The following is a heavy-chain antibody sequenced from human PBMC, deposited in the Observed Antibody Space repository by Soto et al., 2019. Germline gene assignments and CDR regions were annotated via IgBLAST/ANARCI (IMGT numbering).Heavy chain of an antibody. V-gene: IGHV4-30-4*01. CDR2: IYYSGSA. CDR1: GGSISSGDYY. J-gene: IGHJ4*02. Sequence: PSETLSLTCSVSGGSISSGDYYWSWVRQPPGKGLEWIGYIYYSGSAYYNPSLKTRLAMSVDTSNNHFSLKLSSVTVADTAVYYCARINIAGTFYYEYWGQGTPVTVSS. D-gene: IGHD6-13*01. CDR3: ARINIAGTFYYEY.